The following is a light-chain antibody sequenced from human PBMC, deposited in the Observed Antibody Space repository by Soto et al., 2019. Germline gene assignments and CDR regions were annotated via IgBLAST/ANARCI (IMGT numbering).Light chain of an antibody. CDR3: QHYASSPPGFT. Sequence: EIVLTQSPGTLSLFPGERATLSCRASQRVSSTYFAWYRQKPGQPPRLLIYGASKRATGVPDRVSGSGSGTDFTLTINRLEPEDFAVYCCQHYASSPPGFTFGPGTTVDIK. CDR1: QRVSSTY. V-gene: IGKV3-20*01. J-gene: IGKJ3*01. CDR2: GAS.